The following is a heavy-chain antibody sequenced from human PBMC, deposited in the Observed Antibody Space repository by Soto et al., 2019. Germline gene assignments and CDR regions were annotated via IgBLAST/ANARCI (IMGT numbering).Heavy chain of an antibody. D-gene: IGHD5-18*01. CDR3: ARDPGMAEEGFYYYYAMDV. CDR1: GGSISSYY. V-gene: IGHV4-59*01. CDR2: IYYSGST. J-gene: IGHJ6*02. Sequence: PSETLSLTCTVSGGSISSYYWSWIRQPPGKGLEWIGYIYYSGSTNYNPSLKSRVTISVDTSKNQFSLKLSSVTAADTAVYYCARDPGMAEEGFYYYYAMDVWGQGTTVTVSS.